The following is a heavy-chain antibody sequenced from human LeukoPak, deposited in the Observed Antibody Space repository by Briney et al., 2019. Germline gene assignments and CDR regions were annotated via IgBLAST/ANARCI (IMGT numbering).Heavy chain of an antibody. J-gene: IGHJ4*02. CDR3: AREAAAGWVED. V-gene: IGHV6-1*01. D-gene: IGHD6-13*01. CDR2: TYYRSKWYN. CDR1: GDSVSSDSAV. Sequence: SQTLSLTCAISGDSVSSDSAVWNWIRQSPSRGLEWLGRTYYRSKWYNDYAVSVKSRISINPDTSKNQFSLQLNSVTPEDTAVYYCAREAAAGWVEDWGQGTLVTVSS.